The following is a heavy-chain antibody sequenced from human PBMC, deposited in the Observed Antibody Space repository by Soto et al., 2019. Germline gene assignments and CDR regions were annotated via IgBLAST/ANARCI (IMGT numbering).Heavy chain of an antibody. J-gene: IGHJ6*03. CDR2: MNPNSGNT. CDR3: ARGNLVYGDYGSYYYMDV. V-gene: IGHV1-8*01. Sequence: ASVKVSCKASGYTFTSYDINWVRQATGQGLEWMGWMNPNSGNTGYAQKFQGRVTMTRNTPISTAYMELSSLRSEDTAVYYCARGNLVYGDYGSYYYMDVWGKGTTVTVSS. CDR1: GYTFTSYD. D-gene: IGHD4-17*01.